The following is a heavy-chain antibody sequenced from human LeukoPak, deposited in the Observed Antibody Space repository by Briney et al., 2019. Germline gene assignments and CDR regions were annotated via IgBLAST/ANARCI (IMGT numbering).Heavy chain of an antibody. V-gene: IGHV3-74*01. CDR2: INSDGSST. CDR3: ARGGDWTSNNLRPNDH. J-gene: IGHJ4*02. D-gene: IGHD1-1*01. CDR1: GFTFSSYW. Sequence: GGSLRLSCAASGFTFSSYWMHWVRQAPGKGLVWVSRINSDGSSTSYADSVKGRFTISRDNAKNTLYLQMNSLRAEDTAVYYCARGGDWTSNNLRPNDHWGQGTLVTVSS.